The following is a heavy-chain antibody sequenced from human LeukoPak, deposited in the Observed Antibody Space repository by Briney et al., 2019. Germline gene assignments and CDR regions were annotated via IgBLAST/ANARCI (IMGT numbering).Heavy chain of an antibody. CDR2: INPRGGST. J-gene: IGHJ5*02. CDR3: ARWRVPANWFDP. CDR1: GYTFISHF. D-gene: IGHD2-2*01. V-gene: IGHV1-46*01. Sequence: ASVKVSCKASGYTFISHFMHWVRQAPGQGLEWMGIINPRGGSTSYTQKFQGRVTMTRDTSISTAYMELRSLRSDDTAVYYCARWRVPANWFDPWGQGTLVTVSS.